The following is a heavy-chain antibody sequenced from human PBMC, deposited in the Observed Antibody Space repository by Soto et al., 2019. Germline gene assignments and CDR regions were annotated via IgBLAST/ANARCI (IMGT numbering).Heavy chain of an antibody. CDR2: IKSKTDGGTT. CDR3: TTDWEDIVVVVAALE. CDR1: GFTFSNAW. V-gene: IGHV3-15*07. J-gene: IGHJ4*02. D-gene: IGHD2-15*01. Sequence: EVQLVESGGGLVKPGGSLRLSCAASGFTFSNAWMNWVRQAPGKGLEWVGRIKSKTDGGTTDYAAPVKGRFTISRDDSKNMLYLQMNSLKTDDTAVYYCTTDWEDIVVVVAALEWGQGTLVTVSS.